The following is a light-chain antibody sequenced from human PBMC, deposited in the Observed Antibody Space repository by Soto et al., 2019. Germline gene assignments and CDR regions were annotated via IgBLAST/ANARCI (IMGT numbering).Light chain of an antibody. CDR2: EVS. Sequence: QSVLTQPASVSGSPGQSITISFTGTSSDVGGYNYVSWYQQHPGKAPKLMIYEVSNRPSGVSNRFSGSKSGNTASLTISGIQAEDEDDYYCSSYTSSSTLYVFGTGTKVTVL. V-gene: IGLV2-14*01. J-gene: IGLJ1*01. CDR1: SSDVGGYNY. CDR3: SSYTSSSTLYV.